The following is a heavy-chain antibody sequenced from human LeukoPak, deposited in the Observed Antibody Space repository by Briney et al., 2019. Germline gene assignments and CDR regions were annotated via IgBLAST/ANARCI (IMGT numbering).Heavy chain of an antibody. J-gene: IGHJ3*02. CDR2: IRYDGSNK. Sequence: GGSLRLSCAASGFTFSSYGMHWVRQAPGKGLEWVAFIRYDGSNKYYADSVKGRFTISRDNSKNTLYLQMNSLRPEDTAVYYCAKGDPDISFGVVGDAFDIWGPGTMVTVSS. CDR1: GFTFSSYG. D-gene: IGHD3-3*01. CDR3: AKGDPDISFGVVGDAFDI. V-gene: IGHV3-30*02.